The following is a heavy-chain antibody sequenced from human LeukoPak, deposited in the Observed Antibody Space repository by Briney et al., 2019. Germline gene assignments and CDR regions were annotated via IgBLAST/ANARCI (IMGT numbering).Heavy chain of an antibody. CDR2: ITGSGGST. V-gene: IGHV3-23*01. CDR1: QFNFNNYG. Sequence: GSLRLSCATSQFNFNNYGMTWVRQAPGKGLEWVSSITGSGGSTQYADSVQGRFTISRDNSKNTLYLQMNSLRAEDTAVYYCAKDPNGDYIGTFDIWGQGTMVTVSS. J-gene: IGHJ3*02. D-gene: IGHD4-17*01. CDR3: AKDPNGDYIGTFDI.